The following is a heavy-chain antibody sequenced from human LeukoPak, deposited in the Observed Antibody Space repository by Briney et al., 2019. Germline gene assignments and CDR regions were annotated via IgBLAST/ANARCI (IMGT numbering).Heavy chain of an antibody. CDR2: IKQDGSEK. Sequence: GGSLRLSCAASGFRFSSYWMSWVRQAAGKGLEWVANIKQDGSEKYYVDSVKGRFTISRDNAKKSLYLQMNSLRAEDTAVYYCARDGGPFDFWGQGTLVTVSS. CDR1: GFRFSSYW. J-gene: IGHJ4*02. V-gene: IGHV3-7*01. D-gene: IGHD3-16*01. CDR3: ARDGGPFDF.